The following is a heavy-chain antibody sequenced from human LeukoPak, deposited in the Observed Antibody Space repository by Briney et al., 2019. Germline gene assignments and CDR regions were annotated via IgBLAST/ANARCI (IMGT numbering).Heavy chain of an antibody. J-gene: IGHJ4*02. D-gene: IGHD7-27*01. CDR1: GVMFPSYW. Sequence: GGSLRLSCAASGVMFPSYWMTWVRQAPGKGLEWVANIKQDGSEKQYVDSVKGRFAISRDNAENSLYLQMNSLKAEDTAVYYCGRFTRSGDSVYWGQGTLVTVSS. CDR2: IKQDGSEK. V-gene: IGHV3-7*04. CDR3: GRFTRSGDSVY.